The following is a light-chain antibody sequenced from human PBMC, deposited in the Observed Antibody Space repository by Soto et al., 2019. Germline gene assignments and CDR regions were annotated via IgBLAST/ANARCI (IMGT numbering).Light chain of an antibody. CDR1: SSDVGGYDY. CDR2: EVS. Sequence: QSALTQPASVSGSPGQSITISCTGTSSDVGGYDYVSWYQLHPVKAPKLMVFEVSNRPSGVSDRFSGSKSGNTASLTISGLKSEDEADYFCSSYSSSTAYLFGTGTKLTVL. CDR3: SSYSSSTAYL. V-gene: IGLV2-14*01. J-gene: IGLJ1*01.